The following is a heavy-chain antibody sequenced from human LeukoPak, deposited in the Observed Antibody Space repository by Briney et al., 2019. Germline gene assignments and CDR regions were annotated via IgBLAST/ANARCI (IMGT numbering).Heavy chain of an antibody. D-gene: IGHD5-18*01. CDR2: ITNDGSST. Sequence: GGSLRLSCAASGLTFSSHWMHWVRQAPGKGLVWVSRITNDGSSTTYADSVKGRFTISRDNAKNTLYLQMNSLRAEDTAVYYCAREADTATPDYWGQGTLVTVSS. CDR1: GLTFSSHW. J-gene: IGHJ4*02. CDR3: AREADTATPDY. V-gene: IGHV3-74*01.